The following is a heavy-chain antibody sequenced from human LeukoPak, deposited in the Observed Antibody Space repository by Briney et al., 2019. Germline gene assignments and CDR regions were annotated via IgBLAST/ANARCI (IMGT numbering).Heavy chain of an antibody. Sequence: SETLSLTCTVSGGSISSYYWSWIRQPPGKGLAWIGEINHSGSTNYNPSLKSRVTISVDTSKSQFSLKLSSVTAADTAVYYCARGDGSGXXXXYXFDYWGQXTLVTVS. J-gene: IGHJ4*02. CDR3: ARGDGSGXXXXYXFDY. CDR1: GGSISSYY. V-gene: IGHV4-34*01. D-gene: IGHD3-10*01. CDR2: INHSGST.